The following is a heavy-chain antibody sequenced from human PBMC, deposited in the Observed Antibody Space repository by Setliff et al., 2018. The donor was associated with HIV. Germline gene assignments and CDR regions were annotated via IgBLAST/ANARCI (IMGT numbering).Heavy chain of an antibody. J-gene: IGHJ6*03. CDR3: ARLGSALRYFDWLLGDEGYYYYYMDV. CDR1: GGSFSGYY. V-gene: IGHV4-34*01. CDR2: INHSGST. D-gene: IGHD3-9*01. Sequence: TSETLSLTCAVYGGSFSGYYWSWIRQPPGKGLEWIGEINHSGSTNYNPSLKSRVTISVDTSKNQISLRLSSVTAADTAVYYCARLGSALRYFDWLLGDEGYYYYYMDVWGKGTTVTVSS.